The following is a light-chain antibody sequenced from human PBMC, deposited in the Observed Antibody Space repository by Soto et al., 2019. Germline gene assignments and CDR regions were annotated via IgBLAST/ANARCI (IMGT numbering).Light chain of an antibody. CDR2: EVT. CDR3: SSYGGGNTLL. V-gene: IGLV2-8*01. J-gene: IGLJ2*01. Sequence: QSALTQPPSASGSPGQSVTISCTGTSSDVGGYNYVSWYQQHPGKAPKLMIYEVTKRPSGVPDRFSGSKSDNTASLTVSGLQAEDEADYYCSSYGGGNTLLFGGGTQLTVL. CDR1: SSDVGGYNY.